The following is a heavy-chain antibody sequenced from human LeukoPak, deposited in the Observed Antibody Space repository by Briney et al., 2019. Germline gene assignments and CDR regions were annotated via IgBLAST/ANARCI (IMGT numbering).Heavy chain of an antibody. CDR1: GGSISSYY. CDR3: ARSYDSRGSTIGDAFDI. V-gene: IGHV4-59*01. CDR2: IYYSGST. D-gene: IGHD3-22*01. Sequence: SETLSLTCTVSGGSISSYYWSWIRQPPGKGLEWIGYIYYSGSTNYNPSLKSRVTISVDTSKNQFSLKLSSVTAADTAIYYCARSYDSRGSTIGDAFDIWGQGTMVTVSS. J-gene: IGHJ3*02.